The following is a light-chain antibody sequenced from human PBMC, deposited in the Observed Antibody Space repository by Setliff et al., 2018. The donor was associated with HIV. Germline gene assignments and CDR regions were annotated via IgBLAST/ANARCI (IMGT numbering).Light chain of an antibody. J-gene: IGKJ4*01. CDR3: QQYATSPRLT. Sequence: EIVLTQSPGTLSLSPGERATLSCRASQSVGSSQVAWYQKRPGQAPRLLIFAASRRATGIPDRFSGSGSGTDFTLTIGRVEAEDFAVYYCQQYATSPRLTFGAGTKVDIK. CDR2: AAS. V-gene: IGKV3-20*01. CDR1: QSVGSSQ.